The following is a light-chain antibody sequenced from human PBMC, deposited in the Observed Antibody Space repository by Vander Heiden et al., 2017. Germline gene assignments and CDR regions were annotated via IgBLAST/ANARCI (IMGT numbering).Light chain of an antibody. J-gene: IGLJ1*01. CDR1: SSNIGSNT. CDR2: DTK. CDR3: AAWDDTLNGLYV. Sequence: QSVLTQPPSASGTPGQRVTISCSGSSSNIGSNTVNWYQQLPGTAPKLLIYDTKLRPSGVPDRISGSKSGTSASLAISGLQSEDEADYYCAAWDDTLNGLYVFGTGTKVAVL. V-gene: IGLV1-44*01.